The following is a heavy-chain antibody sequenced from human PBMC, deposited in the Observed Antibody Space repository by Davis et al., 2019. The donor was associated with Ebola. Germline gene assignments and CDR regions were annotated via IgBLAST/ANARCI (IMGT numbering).Heavy chain of an antibody. CDR3: AREDPSTVTSYHFDY. Sequence: SETLSLTCTVSGGSISSYFWSWIRQPPGKGLEWIGYIFYSGNTNYNPSLKSRVTISVDTAKNQIALKLSSVTAADSAVYYCAREDPSTVTSYHFDYWGQGTLVTVSS. J-gene: IGHJ4*02. CDR2: IFYSGNT. D-gene: IGHD4-11*01. CDR1: GGSISSYF. V-gene: IGHV4-59*12.